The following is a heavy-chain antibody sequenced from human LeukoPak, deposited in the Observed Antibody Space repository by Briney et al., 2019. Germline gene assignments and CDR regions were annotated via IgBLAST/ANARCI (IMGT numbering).Heavy chain of an antibody. J-gene: IGHJ3*02. D-gene: IGHD4-17*01. CDR1: GFTFSSHA. CDR3: ARDSSTVTTWGAFDI. Sequence: GGSLRLSCAASGFTFSSHAMSWVRQAPGKGLGWVSTISGGGLSTYYAGSVKGRFTISRDNSKNTLYLQVNSLRAEDTAVYYCARDSSTVTTWGAFDIWGQGTMVTVSS. V-gene: IGHV3-23*01. CDR2: ISGGGLST.